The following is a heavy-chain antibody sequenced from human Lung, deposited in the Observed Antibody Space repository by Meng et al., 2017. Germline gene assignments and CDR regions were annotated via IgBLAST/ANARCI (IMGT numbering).Heavy chain of an antibody. CDR3: ARGPTTMAHDFDY. J-gene: IGHJ4*02. V-gene: IGHV4-34*01. Sequence: QVQLQPCGAGLLTPSESLSLSCVIPGGSFSDNYCSWIRQPPGKELEWIGEINHSGSTNYNPSLESRATISVDTSQNNLSLKLSSVTAADSAVYYCARGPTTMAHDFDYWGQGTLVTVSS. CDR2: INHSGST. D-gene: IGHD4-11*01. CDR1: GGSFSDNY.